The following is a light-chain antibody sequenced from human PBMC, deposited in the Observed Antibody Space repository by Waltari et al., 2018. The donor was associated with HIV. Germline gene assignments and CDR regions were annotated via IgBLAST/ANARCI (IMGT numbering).Light chain of an antibody. CDR1: QNIVTY. CDR2: PGF. Sequence: DIQMTQFPSSLSASVGARVTITCRASQNIVTYLNWYQQKPGKAPNLLIYPGFSLQSGVPSRFSGHRSGTDFTLTISSLQPEDFATYYCQQSYSVPNTFGQGTKVDIK. CDR3: QQSYSVPNT. V-gene: IGKV1-39*01. J-gene: IGKJ2*01.